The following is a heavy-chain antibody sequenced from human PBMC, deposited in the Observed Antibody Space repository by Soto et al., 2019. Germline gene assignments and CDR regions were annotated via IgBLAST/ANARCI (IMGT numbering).Heavy chain of an antibody. CDR1: GGSISIGGYY. J-gene: IGHJ4*02. Sequence: SETLSLTFAVSGGSISIGGYYWVCIRQHPGKGLEWIGYSYYSVSTYYNPSLKSRVTISVDTSKNQFSLKLSSVTAADTAVYYCAGSYYYDSSGYYLPFDYWGQGTLVTVSS. CDR3: AGSYYYDSSGYYLPFDY. CDR2: SYYSVST. D-gene: IGHD3-22*01. V-gene: IGHV4-31*11.